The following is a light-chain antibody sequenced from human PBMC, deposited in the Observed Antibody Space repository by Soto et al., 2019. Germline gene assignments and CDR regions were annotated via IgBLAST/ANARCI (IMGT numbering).Light chain of an antibody. CDR1: QSVNSGY. CDR2: GAS. Sequence: DIVMTQSPATLSVSPGERATLSCRASQSVNSGYLAWSQQRPGQAPRLLIYGASNRATGIPARFSGSGSGTDFTLTISSLEPEDFAVYYCQQRSNWPPTFGQGTKVDIK. CDR3: QQRSNWPPT. V-gene: IGKV3-11*01. J-gene: IGKJ1*01.